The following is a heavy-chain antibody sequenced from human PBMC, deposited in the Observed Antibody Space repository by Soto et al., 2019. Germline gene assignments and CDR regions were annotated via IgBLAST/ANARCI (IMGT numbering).Heavy chain of an antibody. Sequence: QVRLVESGGGVVQPGGSLRLSCTASGFPFSDYSVHWVRQAPGKGLQWLAIIAYDGSNTYYDESVRGRFSISRDNSKNTLYLQMKGLRPDDTAVYSCARSSDWSDAMDIWGQGTMVTVSS. V-gene: IGHV3-30*04. CDR2: IAYDGSNT. CDR1: GFPFSDYS. J-gene: IGHJ3*02. D-gene: IGHD3-9*01. CDR3: ARSSDWSDAMDI.